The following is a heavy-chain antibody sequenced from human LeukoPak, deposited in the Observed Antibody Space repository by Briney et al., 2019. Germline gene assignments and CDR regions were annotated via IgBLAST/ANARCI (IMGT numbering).Heavy chain of an antibody. J-gene: IGHJ6*03. Sequence: GGSLRLSCAASGFTFSSYGMHWVRQASGKGLEWVAFIRYDGSNKYYADSVKGRFTISRDNSKNTLYLQMNSLRAEDTAVYYCARVGEWYYYYYMDVWGKGTKVTVSS. CDR1: GFTFSSYG. CDR3: ARVGEWYYYYYMDV. V-gene: IGHV3-30*02. CDR2: IRYDGSNK. D-gene: IGHD3-10*01.